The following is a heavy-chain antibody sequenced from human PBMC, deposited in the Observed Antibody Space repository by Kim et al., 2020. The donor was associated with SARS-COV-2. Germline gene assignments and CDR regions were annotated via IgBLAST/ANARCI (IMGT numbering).Heavy chain of an antibody. CDR1: GGSFSGYY. CDR3: ARGDLARFAGCSSTSCYTNYFDY. CDR2: INHSGST. Sequence: SETLSLTCAVYGGSFSGYYWSWIRQPPGKGLEWIGEINHSGSTNYNPSLKSRVTISVDTSKNQFSLKLSSVTAADTAVYYCARGDLARFAGCSSTSCYTNYFDYWGQGTLVTVSS. J-gene: IGHJ4*02. D-gene: IGHD2-2*02. V-gene: IGHV4-34*01.